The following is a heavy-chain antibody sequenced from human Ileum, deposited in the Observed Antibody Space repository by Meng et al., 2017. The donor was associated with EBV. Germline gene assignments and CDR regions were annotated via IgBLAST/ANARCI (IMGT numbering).Heavy chain of an antibody. D-gene: IGHD4-23*01. CDR1: GGSIRSGGRS. CDR3: ARAHPVVYFFDY. V-gene: IGHV4-30-2*01. Sequence: LQLHGCGSGLVNPSHALSLAVPVSGGSIRSGGRSWSSLRLPPGKGLEWIGDIQHCGSTYYNPSLKRRVTISVDMPRNQFSLKLSSVTAADTAVYYCARAHPVVYFFDYWGQGTLVTVSP. J-gene: IGHJ4*02. CDR2: IQHCGST.